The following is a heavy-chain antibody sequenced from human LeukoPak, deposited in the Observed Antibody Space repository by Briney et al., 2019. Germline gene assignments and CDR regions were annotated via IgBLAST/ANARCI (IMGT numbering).Heavy chain of an antibody. CDR1: GYTLTELS. CDR2: FDPEDGET. D-gene: IGHD3-10*01. Sequence: GASVKVSCTVSGYTLTELSMHWVRHAPGKGLEWMGGFDPEDGETIYAQKFQGRVTMTEDTSTDTAYMELSSLRSEDTAVYYCATAFRYYYGSGTSKFDPWGQGTLVTVSS. J-gene: IGHJ5*02. V-gene: IGHV1-24*01. CDR3: ATAFRYYYGSGTSKFDP.